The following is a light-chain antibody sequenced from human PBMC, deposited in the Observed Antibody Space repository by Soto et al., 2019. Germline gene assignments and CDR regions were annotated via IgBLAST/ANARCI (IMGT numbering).Light chain of an antibody. V-gene: IGKV1-39*01. Sequence: DIQMTQSPSSLSASVGDRVTITCRASQSISSYLNWYQQKPGKAPKLLIYAASSLQSGVPSRFSGSGSGTDFTLTISSLQREDFATYYCQQSYSTPRTCGQGTKVDIK. CDR1: QSISSY. CDR2: AAS. J-gene: IGKJ1*01. CDR3: QQSYSTPRT.